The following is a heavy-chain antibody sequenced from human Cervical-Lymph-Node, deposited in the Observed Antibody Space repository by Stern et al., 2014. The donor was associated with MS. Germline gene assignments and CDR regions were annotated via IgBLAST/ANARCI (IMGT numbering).Heavy chain of an antibody. J-gene: IGHJ4*02. CDR1: GYTFTSYG. D-gene: IGHD3-16*02. V-gene: IGHV1-18*01. CDR2: ISAYNGNT. Sequence: VQLVESGAEVKKPGASVKVSCKASGYTFTSYGISWVRQAPGQGLEWMGWISAYNGNTNYAQKLQGRVTMTTDTSTITAYMELRSLRSDDTAVYYCASTHYDYVWGSYRPFDYWGQGTLVTVSS. CDR3: ASTHYDYVWGSYRPFDY.